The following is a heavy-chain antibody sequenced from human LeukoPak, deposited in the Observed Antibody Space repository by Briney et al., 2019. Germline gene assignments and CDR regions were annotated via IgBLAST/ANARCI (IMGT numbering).Heavy chain of an antibody. CDR3: ARGRGATVTTSPPKSRYYYYYMDV. J-gene: IGHJ6*03. CDR1: GFTFSSYA. Sequence: GGSLRLSCAASGFTFSSYAMSWVRQAPGKGLEWVSAISGSGGSTYYADSVKGRFTISRDNSKNTLYLQMNSLRAEDTAVYYCARGRGATVTTSPPKSRYYYYYMDVWGKGTTVTVSS. V-gene: IGHV3-23*01. CDR2: ISGSGGST. D-gene: IGHD4-17*01.